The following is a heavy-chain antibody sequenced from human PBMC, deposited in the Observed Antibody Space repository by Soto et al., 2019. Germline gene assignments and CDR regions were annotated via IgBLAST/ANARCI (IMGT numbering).Heavy chain of an antibody. Sequence: GGSLRLSCAASGFTFDDYAMHWVRQAPGKGLEWVSGISWNSGSIGYADSVKGRFTISRDNAKNSLYLQMNSLRAEDTALYYCAKDSNGDYAGYFDYWGQGTLVTVSS. CDR1: GFTFDDYA. J-gene: IGHJ4*02. V-gene: IGHV3-9*01. CDR3: AKDSNGDYAGYFDY. CDR2: ISWNSGSI. D-gene: IGHD4-17*01.